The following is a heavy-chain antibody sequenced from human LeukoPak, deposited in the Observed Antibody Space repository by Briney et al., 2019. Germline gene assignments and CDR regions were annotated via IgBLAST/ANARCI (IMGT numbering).Heavy chain of an antibody. Sequence: ASVKVSCKASGYTFTSYGISWVRQAPGQGLEWMGWISAYNGNTNYAQKLQGRVTMTTDTSTSTAHMELRSLRSDDTAVYYCASTQNSGSYPFDYWGQGTLVTVSS. CDR2: ISAYNGNT. CDR1: GYTFTSYG. D-gene: IGHD1-26*01. J-gene: IGHJ4*02. V-gene: IGHV1-18*01. CDR3: ASTQNSGSYPFDY.